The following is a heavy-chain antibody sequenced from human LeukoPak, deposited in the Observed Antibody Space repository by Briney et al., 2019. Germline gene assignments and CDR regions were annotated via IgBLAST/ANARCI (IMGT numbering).Heavy chain of an antibody. CDR2: INHSGST. Sequence: SETLSLTCAVYGGSFSGYCWSWIRQPPGKGLEWIGEINHSGSTNYNPSLKSRVTISVDTSKNQFSLKLSSVTAADTAVYYCARDLPPGAAGVTGPFDYWGQGTLVTVSA. J-gene: IGHJ4*02. CDR1: GGSFSGYC. D-gene: IGHD6-13*01. CDR3: ARDLPPGAAGVTGPFDY. V-gene: IGHV4-34*01.